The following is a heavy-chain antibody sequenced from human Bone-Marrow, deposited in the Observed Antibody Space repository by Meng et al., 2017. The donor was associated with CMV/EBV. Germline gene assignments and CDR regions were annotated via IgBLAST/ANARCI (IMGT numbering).Heavy chain of an antibody. CDR2: IYYSGST. Sequence: SETLSLTCTVSGGSISSYYWSWIRQPPGKGLEWIGYIYYSGSTNYNPSLKSRVTISVDTSKNQFSLKLSSVTAADTAVYYCARDGAVAGTVWECWGQGTLVTVSS. CDR1: GGSISSYY. CDR3: ARDGAVAGTVWEC. D-gene: IGHD6-19*01. V-gene: IGHV4-59*01. J-gene: IGHJ4*02.